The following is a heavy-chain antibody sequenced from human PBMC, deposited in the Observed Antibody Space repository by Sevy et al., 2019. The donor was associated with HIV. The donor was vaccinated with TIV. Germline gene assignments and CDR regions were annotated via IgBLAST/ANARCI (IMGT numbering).Heavy chain of an antibody. Sequence: ASVNVSCKASGYTFSSYPMNWVRQAPGQGLEWMGWINTNTGNPMYAQGFTGRFVFSLDTSVSTAYLQISSLKAEDTAVYYCARETRGHYDFWSGGGDAFDIWGQGTMVTVSS. J-gene: IGHJ3*02. V-gene: IGHV7-4-1*02. D-gene: IGHD3-3*01. CDR3: ARETRGHYDFWSGGGDAFDI. CDR2: INTNTGNP. CDR1: GYTFSSYP.